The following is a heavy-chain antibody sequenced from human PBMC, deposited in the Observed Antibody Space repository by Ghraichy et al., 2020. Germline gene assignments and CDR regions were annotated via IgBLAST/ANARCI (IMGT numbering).Heavy chain of an antibody. CDR2: IYYSGST. Sequence: SETLSLTCTVSGGSVSSGSYYWSWIRQPPGKGLEWIGYIYYSGSTNYNPSLKSRVTISVDTSKNQFSLKLSSVTAADTAVYYCARALGGKFSTYYDFWRGEAPYGMDVWGQGTTVTVSS. V-gene: IGHV4-61*01. CDR1: GGSVSSGSYY. D-gene: IGHD3-3*01. J-gene: IGHJ6*02. CDR3: ARALGGKFSTYYDFWRGEAPYGMDV.